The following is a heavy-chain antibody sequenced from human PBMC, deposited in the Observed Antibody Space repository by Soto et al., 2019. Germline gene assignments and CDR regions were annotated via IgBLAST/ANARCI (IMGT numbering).Heavy chain of an antibody. D-gene: IGHD5-12*01. Sequence: GGSLRLSCAASGFTFSSYAMHWVRQAPGKGLEWVAVISYDGSNKYYADSVKGRFTISRDNSKNTLYLQMNSLRAEDTAVYYCARDLPVQDIVATTYLDYWGQGTLVTVSS. CDR2: ISYDGSNK. J-gene: IGHJ4*02. V-gene: IGHV3-30-3*01. CDR3: ARDLPVQDIVATTYLDY. CDR1: GFTFSSYA.